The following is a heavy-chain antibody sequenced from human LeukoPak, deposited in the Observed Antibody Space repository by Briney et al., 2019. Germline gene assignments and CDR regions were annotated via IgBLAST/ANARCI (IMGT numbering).Heavy chain of an antibody. CDR1: GFTFSSYA. D-gene: IGHD6-19*01. J-gene: IGHJ4*02. Sequence: PGGSLGLSCAASGFTFSSYAMHWVRQAPGKGLEWVAVISYDGSNKYYADSVKGRFTISRDNSKNTLYLQMNSLRAEDTAVYYCARDRVRQWLACYFDYWGQGTLVTVSS. V-gene: IGHV3-30*04. CDR3: ARDRVRQWLACYFDY. CDR2: ISYDGSNK.